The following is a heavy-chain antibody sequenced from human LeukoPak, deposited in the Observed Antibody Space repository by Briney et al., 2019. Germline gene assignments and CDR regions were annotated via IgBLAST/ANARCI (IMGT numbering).Heavy chain of an antibody. CDR2: ISSSGSAI. CDR3: ARFYYDRSFNY. Sequence: GGSLRLSCAASGFPFSNYEMNWVRQAPGKGLEGVSYISSSGSAIYYADSVKGRFSISRDNAKNSLYLQMNSLRAEDTAVYYCARFYYDRSFNYWGQGTLVTVSS. J-gene: IGHJ4*02. CDR1: GFPFSNYE. V-gene: IGHV3-48*03. D-gene: IGHD3-10*02.